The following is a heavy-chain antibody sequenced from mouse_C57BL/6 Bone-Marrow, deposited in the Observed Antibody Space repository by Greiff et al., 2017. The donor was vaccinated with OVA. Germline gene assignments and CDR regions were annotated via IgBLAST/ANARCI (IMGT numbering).Heavy chain of an antibody. CDR2: INPNNGGT. V-gene: IGHV1-22*01. CDR3: ARSGYSNSFLYYAMDY. J-gene: IGHJ4*01. D-gene: IGHD2-5*01. CDR1: GYTFTDYN. Sequence: EVKLQQSGPELVKPGASVKMSCKASGYTFTDYNMHWVKQSHGKSLEWIGYINPNNGGTSYNQKFKGKATLTVNKSSSTAYMELRSLTSEDSAVYYCARSGYSNSFLYYAMDYWGQGTSVTVSS.